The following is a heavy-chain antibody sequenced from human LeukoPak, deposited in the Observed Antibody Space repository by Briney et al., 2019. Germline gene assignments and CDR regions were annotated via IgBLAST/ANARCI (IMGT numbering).Heavy chain of an antibody. V-gene: IGHV4-61*02. J-gene: IGHJ5*02. Sequence: PSQTLSLTCTVSGDSMSSGSSYWSWIRQPAGKGLEWIGRIYTSGSTIYNPSLKSRVTNSVDTSKHQFSLNLSSVTVADTAVYYCARDLTIFPYNWFDPWGQGTLVTVSS. CDR1: GDSMSSGSSY. CDR3: ARDLTIFPYNWFDP. CDR2: IYTSGST. D-gene: IGHD3-3*01.